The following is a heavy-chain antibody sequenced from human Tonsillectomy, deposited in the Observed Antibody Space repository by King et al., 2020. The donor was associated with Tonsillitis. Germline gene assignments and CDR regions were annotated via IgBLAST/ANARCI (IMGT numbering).Heavy chain of an antibody. J-gene: IGHJ4*02. Sequence: VQLVESGGGLIQPGGSLRLSCAASGFTFSSYTMSWVRQAPGKGLEWVSGISRSGYNLYYTDSVKCRFTISRDNSKNTLYLQVSSLRADDTDVYYCAKDPDGFTLPPFIYFDYWGQGALVTVSS. CDR3: AKDPDGFTLPPFIYFDY. CDR2: ISRSGYNL. D-gene: IGHD5-24*01. CDR1: GFTFSSYT. V-gene: IGHV3-23*04.